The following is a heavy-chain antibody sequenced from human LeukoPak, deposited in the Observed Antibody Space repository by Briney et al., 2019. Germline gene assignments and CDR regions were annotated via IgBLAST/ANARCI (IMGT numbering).Heavy chain of an antibody. Sequence: GGSLRLSCAASGSTFSTYEMNWVRQAPGKGLEWVSYLSSSGTFIYYADSVKGRFTISRDNAKNSLYLQMSSLRDEDTAVYFCALKGPDYWGQGTLVTVSS. J-gene: IGHJ4*02. CDR1: GSTFSTYE. CDR3: ALKGPDY. CDR2: LSSSGTFI. V-gene: IGHV3-48*03.